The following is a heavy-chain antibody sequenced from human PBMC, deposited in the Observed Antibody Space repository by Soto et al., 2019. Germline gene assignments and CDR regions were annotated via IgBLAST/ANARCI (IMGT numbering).Heavy chain of an antibody. CDR2: IYSGGST. D-gene: IGHD2-15*01. J-gene: IGHJ6*02. V-gene: IGHV3-53*01. CDR3: ARVSGYYYYGMDV. Sequence: GGSLRLSCAASGFTVSSNYMSWVRQAPGKGLEWVSVIYSGGSTYYADSVKGRFTISRDNSKNTLYLQMNSLRAEDTAVYYCARVSGYYYYGMDVWGQGTTVTVSS. CDR1: GFTVSSNY.